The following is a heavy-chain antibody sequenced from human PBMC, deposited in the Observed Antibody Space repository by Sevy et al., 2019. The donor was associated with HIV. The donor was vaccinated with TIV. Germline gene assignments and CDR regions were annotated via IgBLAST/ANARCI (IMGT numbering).Heavy chain of an antibody. J-gene: IGHJ5*02. Sequence: SETLSLTCTVSGYSISSGYYWGWIRQPPGKGLEWFGSIYHSGSTYYNPSLKSRVTISVDTSKNQFSLKLSSVTAADTAVYYCAKYSSSGGWFDPWGQGTLVTVSS. D-gene: IGHD6-13*01. CDR1: GYSISSGYY. CDR2: IYHSGST. V-gene: IGHV4-38-2*02. CDR3: AKYSSSGGWFDP.